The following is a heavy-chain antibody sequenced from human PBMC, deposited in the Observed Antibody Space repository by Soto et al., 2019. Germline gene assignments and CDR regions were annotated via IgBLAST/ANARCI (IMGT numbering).Heavy chain of an antibody. Sequence: PSETLSLTCAVYGGSFSGYYWTWIRQPPGTGLEWIGEINHSGSTNYNPSIKSRVTISMDTSKNQLYLKLSSVTAAYTAMYYCARPGSTSGWFYFDSWGRGTLVTVSS. CDR3: ARPGSTSGWFYFDS. CDR2: INHSGST. J-gene: IGHJ4*02. V-gene: IGHV4-34*01. D-gene: IGHD6-19*01. CDR1: GGSFSGYY.